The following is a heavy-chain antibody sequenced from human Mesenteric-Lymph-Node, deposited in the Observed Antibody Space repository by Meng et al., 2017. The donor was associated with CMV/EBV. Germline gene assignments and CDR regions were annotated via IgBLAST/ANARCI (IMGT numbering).Heavy chain of an antibody. D-gene: IGHD3-16*01. CDR1: GGSVSGGTDY. Sequence: SETLSLTCSVSGGSVSGGTDYWTWIRQPPGKGLEWIGYIYHTGTTNYNPSLKSRVTISLDTSKNQFSLNLNSVTAADTAVYYCARVVDQGLGSNWFDPWGRGTLVTVSS. J-gene: IGHJ5*02. V-gene: IGHV4-61*01. CDR2: IYHTGTT. CDR3: ARVVDQGLGSNWFDP.